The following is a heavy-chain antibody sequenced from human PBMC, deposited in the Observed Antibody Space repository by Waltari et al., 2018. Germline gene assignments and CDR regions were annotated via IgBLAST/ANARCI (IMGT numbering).Heavy chain of an antibody. D-gene: IGHD6-13*01. V-gene: IGHV1-3*01. CDR3: ARDGSSWYYYYGMDV. J-gene: IGHJ6*02. CDR1: GYTFTSYA. Sequence: QVQLVQSGAEVKKPGASVKVSCKASGYTFTSYAMHWVRQAPGQRLEWMGWINAGNGNTKYSQKFQGRVTITRDTSASTAYMELSSLRSEDTAVYYCARDGSSWYYYYGMDVWGQGTTVTVSS. CDR2: INAGNGNT.